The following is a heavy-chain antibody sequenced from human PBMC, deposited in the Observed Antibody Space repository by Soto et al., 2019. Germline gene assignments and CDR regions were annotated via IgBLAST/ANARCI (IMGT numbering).Heavy chain of an antibody. Sequence: EVPLVESGGGLVKPGRSLRLSCTASGFTFGDYAMSWFRQAPGKGLEWVGFIRSKAYGGTTEYAASVKGRFTISRDDSKSIAYLQMNSLKTEDTAVYYCTTNYYDSSGYDNWFDPWGQGTLVTVSS. V-gene: IGHV3-49*05. CDR3: TTNYYDSSGYDNWFDP. J-gene: IGHJ5*02. CDR2: IRSKAYGGTT. CDR1: GFTFGDYA. D-gene: IGHD3-22*01.